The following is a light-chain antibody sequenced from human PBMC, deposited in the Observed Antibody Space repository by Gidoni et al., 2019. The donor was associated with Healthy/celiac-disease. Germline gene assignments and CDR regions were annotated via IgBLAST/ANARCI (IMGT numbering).Light chain of an antibody. V-gene: IGKV3-15*01. Sequence: EIVITQSPATLSVSPGERATLSCRASQSISGNLAWYQQKPGQAPSLLIYGASTRATGIPARFSGSGSGTEFTLTISSLQSEDFAVYYCQQYNNWTPYTFGQGTKLEIK. J-gene: IGKJ2*01. CDR3: QQYNNWTPYT. CDR2: GAS. CDR1: QSISGN.